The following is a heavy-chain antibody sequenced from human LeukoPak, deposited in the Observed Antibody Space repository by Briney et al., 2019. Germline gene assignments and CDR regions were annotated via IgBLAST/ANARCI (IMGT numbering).Heavy chain of an antibody. D-gene: IGHD4-17*01. Sequence: QAGGSLRLSCGASGFTFSNYWMSWVRQTPGKGLEWVANINQAGSEKYYVDSVKGRFTISRDNAKNSLYLQMNSLRAEDTAVYYCARVGRDDGDYSYFDYWGQGTLVTASS. CDR1: GFTFSNYW. CDR3: ARVGRDDGDYSYFDY. CDR2: INQAGSEK. J-gene: IGHJ4*02. V-gene: IGHV3-7*05.